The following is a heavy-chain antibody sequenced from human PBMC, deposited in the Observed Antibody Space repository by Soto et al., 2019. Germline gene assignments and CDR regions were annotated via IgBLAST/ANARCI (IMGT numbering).Heavy chain of an antibody. Sequence: QVQLVQSGAEVKKPGASVKVSCKASGYTFTGYYMHWVRQAPGQGLEWMGWINPNSGGTNYAQKFQGWVTMTRDTXIXXAYVELSRLRSDDTAVYYCARGGIVVVPAPHLFDYWGQGTLVTVSS. CDR2: INPNSGGT. J-gene: IGHJ4*02. CDR3: ARGGIVVVPAPHLFDY. V-gene: IGHV1-2*04. D-gene: IGHD2-2*01. CDR1: GYTFTGYY.